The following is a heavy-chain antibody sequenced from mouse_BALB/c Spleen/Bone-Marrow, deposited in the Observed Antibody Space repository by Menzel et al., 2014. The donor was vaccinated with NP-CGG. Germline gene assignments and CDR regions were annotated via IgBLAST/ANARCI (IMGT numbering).Heavy chain of an antibody. CDR3: ARRGYDGAY. CDR2: ILPGSGST. V-gene: IGHV1-9*01. Sequence: VQLVESGAELMKPGASVKISCKATGYTFSSYWIEWVKQRPGHGLEWIGEILPGSGSTNYNEKFKGKATFTVDTSSNTAYMQLSSLTSEDSAVYYCARRGYDGAYWGQGTLVTVSA. D-gene: IGHD2-14*01. CDR1: GYTFSSYW. J-gene: IGHJ3*01.